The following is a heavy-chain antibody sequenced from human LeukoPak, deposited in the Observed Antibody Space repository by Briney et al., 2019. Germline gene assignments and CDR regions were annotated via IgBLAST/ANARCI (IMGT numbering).Heavy chain of an antibody. CDR1: GFTFSSYW. V-gene: IGHV3-7*04. CDR3: ARWRLNYDILTGRTYYFDY. D-gene: IGHD3-9*01. J-gene: IGHJ4*02. Sequence: PGGSLRRSCAASGFTFSSYWMSWVRQAPGKGLEWVANIKQDGSEKYYVDSVKGRFTISRDNAKNSLYLQMNSLRAEDTAVYYCARWRLNYDILTGRTYYFDYWGQGTLVTVSS. CDR2: IKQDGSEK.